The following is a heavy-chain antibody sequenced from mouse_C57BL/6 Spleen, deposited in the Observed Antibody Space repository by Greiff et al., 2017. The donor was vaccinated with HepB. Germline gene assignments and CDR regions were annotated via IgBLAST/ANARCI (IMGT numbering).Heavy chain of an antibody. Sequence: EVQLVESGAELVRPGASVKLSCTASGFNITDDYMHWVKQRPEQGLEWIGWIDPENGDTEYASKFQGKATITADTSSNTAYLQLCSLTSEDTAVYYCTSSYYAMDYWGQGTSVTVSS. V-gene: IGHV14-4*01. CDR3: TSSYYAMDY. CDR1: GFNITDDY. CDR2: IDPENGDT. J-gene: IGHJ4*01.